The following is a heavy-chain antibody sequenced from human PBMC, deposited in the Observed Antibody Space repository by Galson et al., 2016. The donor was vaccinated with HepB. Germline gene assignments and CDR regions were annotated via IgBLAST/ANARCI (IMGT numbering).Heavy chain of an antibody. Sequence: SLRLSCAASGFTFGTYALHWVRQAPAKGLEWVAVISYDGSNKYYADSVKGRFTISRDISKETLYLQMNSLRAEDTAVYYCAKQLWNGDSWGQGALVTVSS. CDR2: ISYDGSNK. CDR1: GFTFGTYA. V-gene: IGHV3-30*04. D-gene: IGHD3-10*01. J-gene: IGHJ4*02. CDR3: AKQLWNGDS.